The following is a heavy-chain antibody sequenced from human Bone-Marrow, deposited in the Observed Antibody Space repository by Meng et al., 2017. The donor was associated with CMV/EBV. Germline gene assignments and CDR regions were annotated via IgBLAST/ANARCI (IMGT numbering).Heavy chain of an antibody. V-gene: IGHV3-73*01. CDR2: IDSRRNNYAT. CDR3: VRRGDRLVDAFDI. CDR1: GFSFSDSA. Sequence: SGFSFSDSAIHWVRQASGEGLVWVGIIDSRRNNYATQYGASVRGRFTISRDESKNTAYLQMKSLKTEDTAIYYCVRRGDRLVDAFDIWGQGTLVTVSS. D-gene: IGHD3-10*01. J-gene: IGHJ3*02.